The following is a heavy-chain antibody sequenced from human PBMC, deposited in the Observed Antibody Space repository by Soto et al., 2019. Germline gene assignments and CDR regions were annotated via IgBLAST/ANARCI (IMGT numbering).Heavy chain of an antibody. CDR2: ISSSSNFI. Sequence: PGGSLRLSCAASGFTFSSYTMNWVRQTPGKGLEWVSSISSSSNFIYHADSVKGRFTISRDNAKNSLYLQMNSLRVEDTAVYYCARRSADGEFDCWGQGTLVTVSS. J-gene: IGHJ5*01. D-gene: IGHD3-10*01. CDR3: ARRSADGEFDC. CDR1: GFTFSSYT. V-gene: IGHV3-21*01.